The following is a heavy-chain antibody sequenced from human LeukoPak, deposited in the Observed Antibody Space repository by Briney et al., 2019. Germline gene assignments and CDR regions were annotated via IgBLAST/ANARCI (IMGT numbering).Heavy chain of an antibody. J-gene: IGHJ4*02. D-gene: IGHD1-26*01. Sequence: GGSLRLSCAASGFTFSSYSMNWVRQAPGKGLEWVSSISSSSYIYYADSVKGRFTISRDNAKNSLYLQMNSLRAEDTAVYYCARGQVGATSGLDYWGQGTLVTVSS. V-gene: IGHV3-21*01. CDR3: ARGQVGATSGLDY. CDR1: GFTFSSYS. CDR2: ISSSSYI.